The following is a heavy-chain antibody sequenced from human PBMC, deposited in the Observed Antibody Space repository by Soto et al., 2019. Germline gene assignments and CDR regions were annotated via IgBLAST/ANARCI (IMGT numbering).Heavy chain of an antibody. CDR1: GGSVSSGSFY. Sequence: PSETLSLTCTVSGGSVSSGSFYWTWIRQPPGKGLEWIGYIYNSETTNYNPSLKRRVTMLLDTSKSQFSLILTSVTAADTAVYYCARDRILGGLDVWGQGTTVTVSS. CDR3: ARDRILGGLDV. V-gene: IGHV4-61*01. J-gene: IGHJ6*02. CDR2: IYNSETT. D-gene: IGHD7-27*01.